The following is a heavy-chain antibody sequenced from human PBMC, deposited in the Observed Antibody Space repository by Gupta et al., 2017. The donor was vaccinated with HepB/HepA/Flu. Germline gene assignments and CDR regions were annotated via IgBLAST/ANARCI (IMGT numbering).Heavy chain of an antibody. CDR1: GFTFSSYG. CDR2: ISYDGSNK. J-gene: IGHJ3*02. D-gene: IGHD3-3*01. Sequence: QVQLVESGGGVVQPGRSLRLSCAASGFTFSSYGMHWVRQAPGKGLEWVAVISYDGSNKYYADSVKGRFTISRDNSKNTLYLQMNSLRAEDTAVYYCAKDQGAAYDFWSGYYAGAFDIWGQGTMVTVSS. CDR3: AKDQGAAYDFWSGYYAGAFDI. V-gene: IGHV3-30*18.